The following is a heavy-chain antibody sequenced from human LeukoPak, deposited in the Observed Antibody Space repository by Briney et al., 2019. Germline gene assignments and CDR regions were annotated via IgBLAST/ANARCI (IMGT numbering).Heavy chain of an antibody. Sequence: GGSLRLSCAASGFTFSSYWMHWVRQAPGKGLVWVSRINNDGSSTLYADSVKGRFTISRDNAKNTLYLQMNSLKAEDTAVYYCAIVNDFGVGYGMDVWGQGTTVTVSS. CDR2: INNDGSST. CDR1: GFTFSSYW. V-gene: IGHV3-74*01. D-gene: IGHD3-3*01. J-gene: IGHJ6*02. CDR3: AIVNDFGVGYGMDV.